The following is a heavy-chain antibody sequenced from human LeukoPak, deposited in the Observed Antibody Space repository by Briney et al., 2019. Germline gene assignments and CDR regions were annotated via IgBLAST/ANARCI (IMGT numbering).Heavy chain of an antibody. J-gene: IGHJ4*02. V-gene: IGHV3-7*01. CDR2: IKEDGSQK. D-gene: IGHD3-16*01. CDR1: GFTFSDAW. CDR3: ARGLNTSPGVDY. Sequence: GGSLRLSCAASGFTFSDAWMNWVRQAPGKGLEWVANIKEDGSQKYYVESVKGRFTVSRDNAKNSVYLQMSSLRDEDTAVYYCARGLNTSPGVDYWGQGTLVTVSS.